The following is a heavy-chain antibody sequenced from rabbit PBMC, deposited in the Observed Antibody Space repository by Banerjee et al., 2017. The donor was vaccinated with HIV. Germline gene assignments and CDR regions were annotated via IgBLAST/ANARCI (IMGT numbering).Heavy chain of an antibody. D-gene: IGHD6-1*01. CDR1: GFSFSSYYY. V-gene: IGHV1S45*01. CDR3: ARGSNSAGYASNL. Sequence: QEQLEESGGDLVKPEGSLTLTCTASGFSFSSYYYMCWVRQAPGKGLEWIGCINTGSGSTYYANWAKGRFTISKTSSTTVTLQMTSLTAADTATYFCARGSNSAGYASNLWGPGTLVTVS. J-gene: IGHJ4*01. CDR2: INTGSGST.